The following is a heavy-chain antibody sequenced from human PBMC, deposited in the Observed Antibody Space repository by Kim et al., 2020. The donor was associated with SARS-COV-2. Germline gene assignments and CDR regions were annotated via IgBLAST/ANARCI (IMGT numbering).Heavy chain of an antibody. CDR2: AYYRSKWFF. Sequence: TLSLTCVIPGDRVASNSAPWNWIRQSPSRGLEWLGRAYYRSKWFFDYVVSVESRITIDPSTSKNQISLHLNSVTPDDTAVYFCARVHSDGSFYFDSCG. J-gene: IGHJ4*01. CDR3: ARVHSDGSFYFDS. D-gene: IGHD2-15*01. V-gene: IGHV6-1*01. CDR1: GDRVASNSAP.